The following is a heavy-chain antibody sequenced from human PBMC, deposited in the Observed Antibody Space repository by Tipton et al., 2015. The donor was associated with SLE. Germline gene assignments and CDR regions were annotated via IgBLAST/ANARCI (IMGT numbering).Heavy chain of an antibody. J-gene: IGHJ3*02. D-gene: IGHD1-26*01. CDR1: GGSISSYY. CDR3: ASYSGSYYDAFDI. Sequence: TLSLTCTVSGGSISSYYWSWIRQPAGKGLEWIGHTYTSGSINSNPSLKSRVTMSIDTSKNQFSLKLNSVTAADTAVYYCASYSGSYYDAFDIWGQGKMVTVSA. V-gene: IGHV4-4*07. CDR2: TYTSGSI.